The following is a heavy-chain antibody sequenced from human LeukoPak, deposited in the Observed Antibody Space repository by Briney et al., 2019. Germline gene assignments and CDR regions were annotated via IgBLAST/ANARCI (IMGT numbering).Heavy chain of an antibody. J-gene: IGHJ3*02. D-gene: IGHD2-2*01. V-gene: IGHV3-11*06. CDR2: ISSGSDYT. CDR3: ARTRYCGSITCSPYAFAI. Sequence: GGSLRLSCVVSGFTFSDYCMSWIRQAPGKGLEWVSYISSGSDYTNYVDSVKGRFTISRDNAKNSLYLQMNSLRAEDTAVYYCARTRYCGSITCSPYAFAIWGQGTMVTVSS. CDR1: GFTFSDYC.